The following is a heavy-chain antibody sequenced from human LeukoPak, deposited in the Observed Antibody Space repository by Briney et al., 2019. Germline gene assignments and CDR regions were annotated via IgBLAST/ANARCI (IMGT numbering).Heavy chain of an antibody. V-gene: IGHV4-34*01. CDR2: INHSGST. D-gene: IGHD6-13*01. CDR1: GGSFSGYY. Sequence: PSETLSLTCAVYGGSFSGYYWSWIRQPPGKGLEWIGEINHSGSTNYNPSLKSRVTISVDTSKNQFSLKLSSVTAADTAVYYCARVPSSSWSYYYYYGMDVWGQGTTVTVSS. J-gene: IGHJ6*02. CDR3: ARVPSSSWSYYYYYGMDV.